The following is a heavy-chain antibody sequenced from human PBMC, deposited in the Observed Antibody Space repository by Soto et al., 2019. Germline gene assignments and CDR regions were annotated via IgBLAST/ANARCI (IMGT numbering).Heavy chain of an antibody. D-gene: IGHD4-4*01. Sequence: QVQLVQSGAEVKKPGSSVKVSCKASGGTFSTYTITWVRQAPGQGLEWMGRIIPIIGIINYAQKFQGRVTISADKFTGTAYMEKTGLRSDDTDVYYCAGDPDSHYNDSHASSYPWGQGTLVTVSS. J-gene: IGHJ5*02. CDR3: AGDPDSHYNDSHASSYP. CDR1: GGTFSTYT. V-gene: IGHV1-69*08. CDR2: IIPIIGII.